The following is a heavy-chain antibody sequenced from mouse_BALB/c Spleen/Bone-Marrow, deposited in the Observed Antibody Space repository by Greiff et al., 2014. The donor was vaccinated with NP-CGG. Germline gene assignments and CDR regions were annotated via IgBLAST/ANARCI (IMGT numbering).Heavy chain of an antibody. CDR1: GFTFRSYD. V-gene: IGHV1S56*01. D-gene: IGHD3-1*01. J-gene: IGHJ3*01. Sequence: VKLVESGPELVKPGALVKISCKASGFTFRSYDINWVKQRPGQGLEWIGWIYPGDGSTKYNEKFKGKATLTADKSSSTAYMQLSSLTSDNSAVYFCARSGGSSGYGFAYWGQGTLVTVSA. CDR3: ARSGGSSGYGFAY. CDR2: IYPGDGST.